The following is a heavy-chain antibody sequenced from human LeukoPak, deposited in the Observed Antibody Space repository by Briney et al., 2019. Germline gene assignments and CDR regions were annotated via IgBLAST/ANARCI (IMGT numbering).Heavy chain of an antibody. Sequence: SETLSLTCTVSGGSISSSSYYWGWIRQPPGKGLEWIGSIYYSGSTYYNPSLKSRVTISVDTSKNQFSLKLSSVTAADTAVYYCARLPGECSSTSCYVGWFDPWGQGTLVTVS. J-gene: IGHJ5*02. CDR1: GGSISSSSYY. CDR2: IYYSGST. D-gene: IGHD2-2*01. CDR3: ARLPGECSSTSCYVGWFDP. V-gene: IGHV4-39*01.